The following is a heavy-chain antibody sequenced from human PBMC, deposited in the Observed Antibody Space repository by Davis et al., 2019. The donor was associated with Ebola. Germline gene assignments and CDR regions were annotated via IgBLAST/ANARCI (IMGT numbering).Heavy chain of an antibody. D-gene: IGHD3-16*01. V-gene: IGHV3-23*01. CDR2: ITGSGDTT. CDR1: GFSVSSNY. CDR3: AKARASAYGSTCFDP. Sequence: GGSLRLSCAASGFSVSSNYMNWVRQAPGKGLEWVSGITGSGDTTYYTDSVKGRFTISRDNSKNTLYLQMNSLRAEDTALYFCAKARASAYGSTCFDPWGQGTLVTVSS. J-gene: IGHJ5*02.